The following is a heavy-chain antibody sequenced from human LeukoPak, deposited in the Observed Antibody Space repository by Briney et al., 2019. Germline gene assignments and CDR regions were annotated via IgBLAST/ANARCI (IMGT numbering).Heavy chain of an antibody. Sequence: SETLSLTCTVSGGSISSSSYYWGWIRQPPGKRLEWIGSIYYSGSTYYNPSLKSRVTISVDTTKNQFYLKLSSVTAADTAVYCGARFGIAAAGKGSYYFDYRGQGTLVTVSS. J-gene: IGHJ4*02. CDR2: IYYSGST. CDR3: ARFGIAAAGKGSYYFDY. V-gene: IGHV4-39*01. CDR1: GGSISSSSYY. D-gene: IGHD6-13*01.